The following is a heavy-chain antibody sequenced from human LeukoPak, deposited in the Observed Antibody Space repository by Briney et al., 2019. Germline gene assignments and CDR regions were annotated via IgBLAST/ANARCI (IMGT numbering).Heavy chain of an antibody. CDR2: INAGNGNT. CDR1: GYTFTRYA. CDR3: ASNLGPWAPFDY. V-gene: IGHV1-3*01. J-gene: IGHJ4*02. Sequence: GASVKVSCTASGYTFTRYAMHWVRQAPGQRLEWMGWINAGNGNTKYSQKFQGRVTMTRDTSTSTVYMELSSLRSEDTAVYYCASNLGPWAPFDYWGQGTLVTVSS. D-gene: IGHD7-27*01.